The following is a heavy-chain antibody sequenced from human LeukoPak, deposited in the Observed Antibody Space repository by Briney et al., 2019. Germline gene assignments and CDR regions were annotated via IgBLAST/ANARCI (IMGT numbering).Heavy chain of an antibody. CDR2: INPNSGGT. V-gene: IGHV1-2*02. J-gene: IGHJ3*02. CDR3: ARVSSASGAFDI. D-gene: IGHD6-25*01. Sequence: ASVKVSCKASGYTFTGYFLLWVRQAPGQGLEWMGWINPNSGGTNYAQKFQGRVTMTRDTSISAAYMDLSSLRFDDTAVYYCARVSSASGAFDIWGQGTMVTVSS. CDR1: GYTFTGYF.